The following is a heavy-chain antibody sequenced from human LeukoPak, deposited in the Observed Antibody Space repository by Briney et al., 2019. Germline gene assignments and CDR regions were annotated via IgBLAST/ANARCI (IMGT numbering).Heavy chain of an antibody. CDR1: RFTFSDSY. CDR2: ISSSGSTI. Sequence: PGGSLRLSCAASRFTFSDSYMNWVRQAPGKGLEWVSYISSSGSTIYYADSVKGRFTISRDNAKNSLYLQMNSLRAEDTAVYYCAELGITMIGGVWGKGTTVTISS. J-gene: IGHJ6*04. V-gene: IGHV3-11*04. D-gene: IGHD3-10*02. CDR3: AELGITMIGGV.